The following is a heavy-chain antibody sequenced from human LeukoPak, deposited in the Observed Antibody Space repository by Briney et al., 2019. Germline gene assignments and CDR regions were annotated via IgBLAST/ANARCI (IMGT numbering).Heavy chain of an antibody. CDR1: GFSFSNYW. Sequence: GGSLRLSCAASGFSFSNYWMHWVRQAPGKGLVWVSRVNSDGSITTYADSVKGRFTISSDNAKNTLYLQMNSLRAEDTAVYYCARPGDGFDYWGQGTLVTVSS. CDR3: ARPGDGFDY. V-gene: IGHV3-74*01. D-gene: IGHD3-10*01. CDR2: VNSDGSIT. J-gene: IGHJ4*02.